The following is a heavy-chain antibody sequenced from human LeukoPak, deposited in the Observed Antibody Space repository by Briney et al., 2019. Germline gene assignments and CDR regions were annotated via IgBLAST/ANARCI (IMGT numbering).Heavy chain of an antibody. J-gene: IGHJ3*02. CDR1: GVSIFTHY. V-gene: IGHV3-53*01. Sequence: GGSLRLSCAASGVSIFTHYMGWVRQAPGERLECVLVIYASSPTYYADSVTGRFTISRDKSKNTLYLQTNSLRAEDTAVYYCARDLGILGTTHAFDIWGQGTVVTVSS. CDR3: ARDLGILGTTHAFDI. D-gene: IGHD1-20*01. CDR2: IYASSPT.